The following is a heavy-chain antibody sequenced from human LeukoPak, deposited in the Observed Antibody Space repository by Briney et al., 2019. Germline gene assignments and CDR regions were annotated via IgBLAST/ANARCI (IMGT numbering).Heavy chain of an antibody. V-gene: IGHV4-34*01. D-gene: IGHD4-17*01. Sequence: KPSETLSLTCAVYGGSFSGYYWSWIRQPPGKGLEWIGEINHSGSTNYNPSLKSRVTISVDTSKNQFSLKLSSVTAADTAVYYCAREEDYGDNYYFDYWGQGTLVTVSS. CDR3: AREEDYGDNYYFDY. J-gene: IGHJ4*02. CDR1: GGSFSGYY. CDR2: INHSGST.